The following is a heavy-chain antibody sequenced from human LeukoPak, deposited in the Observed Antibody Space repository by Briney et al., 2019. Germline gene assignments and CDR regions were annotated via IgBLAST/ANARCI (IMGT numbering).Heavy chain of an antibody. CDR2: ISYDGSNK. Sequence: GGSLRLSCAASGFTFSSYAMHWVRQAPGKGLEWVAVISYDGSNKYYADSVKGRFTISRDNSKNTLYLQMNSLRAEDTAVYYCATTGYCSSTSCRYGLYYYYGMDVWGQGTTVTVSS. V-gene: IGHV3-30-3*01. CDR1: GFTFSSYA. J-gene: IGHJ6*02. CDR3: ATTGYCSSTSCRYGLYYYYGMDV. D-gene: IGHD2-2*01.